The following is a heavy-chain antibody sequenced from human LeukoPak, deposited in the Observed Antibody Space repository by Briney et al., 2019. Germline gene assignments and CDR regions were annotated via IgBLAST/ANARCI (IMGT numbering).Heavy chain of an antibody. CDR2: IKRDGSKI. J-gene: IGHJ3*02. D-gene: IGHD6-6*01. Sequence: GGSLRLSCAASGFTFSSYAMSWVRQAPGKGLEWVANIKRDGSKIYYVDSVKGRFTISRDNAKNSLYLQMISLRAEDTAVYYCARGTSVAARYDAFDIWGQGTMVTVSS. CDR1: GFTFSSYA. CDR3: ARGTSVAARYDAFDI. V-gene: IGHV3-7*02.